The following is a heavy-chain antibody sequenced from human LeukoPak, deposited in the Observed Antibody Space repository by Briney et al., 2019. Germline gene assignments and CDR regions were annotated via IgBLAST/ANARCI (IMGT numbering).Heavy chain of an antibody. V-gene: IGHV4-34*01. CDR2: VDHSGNT. J-gene: IGHJ5*02. CDR3: ARDSPGYSSGWYDP. CDR1: GGSFSGYY. Sequence: PSETLSLTCAVYGGSFSGYYWSWIRQPPGRGLEWIGDVDHSGNTNYNPSVKTRVTISLDTSKTQFSLKLTSVTAADTAVYYCARDSPGYSSGWYDPFGQGTLVTVTS. D-gene: IGHD6-19*01.